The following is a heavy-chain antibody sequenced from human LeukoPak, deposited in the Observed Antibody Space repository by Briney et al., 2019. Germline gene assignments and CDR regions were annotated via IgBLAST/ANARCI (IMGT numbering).Heavy chain of an antibody. J-gene: IGHJ5*02. D-gene: IGHD6-13*01. CDR1: GYTFTSYG. V-gene: IGHV1-18*01. CDR3: ARNQQGSSWYVVTGFPSHWFDP. CDR2: ISAYNGNT. Sequence: GASVKVSCKASGYTFTSYGISWVRQAPGQGLEWMGWISAYNGNTNYAQKLQGRVTMTTDTSTSTAYMELRSLRSDDTAVYYCARNQQGSSWYVVTGFPSHWFDPWGQGTLVTVSS.